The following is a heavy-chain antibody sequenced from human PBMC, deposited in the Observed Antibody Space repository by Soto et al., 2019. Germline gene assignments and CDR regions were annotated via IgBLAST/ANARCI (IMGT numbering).Heavy chain of an antibody. Sequence: PSETLSLTCTFSVNSISSYYWSWIRQPPGKGLEWIGYMYSSGSTNCNPSLKSRVTISVDTSKNQFSLKLSSVTPADTAVYYCARAGYGYSLEDWGQGTSDNVSS. CDR2: MYSSGST. CDR1: VNSISSYY. D-gene: IGHD3-22*01. CDR3: ARAGYGYSLED. V-gene: IGHV4-59*01. J-gene: IGHJ4*02.